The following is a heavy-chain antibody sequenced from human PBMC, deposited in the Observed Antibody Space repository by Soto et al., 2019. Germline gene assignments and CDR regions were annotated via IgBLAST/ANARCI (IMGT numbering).Heavy chain of an antibody. Sequence: QVQLVQSGAEVKKPGASVKVSCKASGYTFTSYYMHWVRQAPGQGLEWMGIINPSGGSTSYAQKFQGRVTMTRGTSTSTVYMELSRLRSEDTAVYYCARGYCSGGSCERSPRYDYWGQGTLDTVSS. CDR1: GYTFTSYY. J-gene: IGHJ4*02. CDR2: INPSGGST. D-gene: IGHD2-15*01. CDR3: ARGYCSGGSCERSPRYDY. V-gene: IGHV1-46*03.